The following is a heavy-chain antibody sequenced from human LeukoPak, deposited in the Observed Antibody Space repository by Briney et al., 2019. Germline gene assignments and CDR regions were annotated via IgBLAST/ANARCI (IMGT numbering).Heavy chain of an antibody. CDR2: IYYSGST. CDR3: ARDHPGIAVAGIGMDV. V-gene: IGHV4-59*01. D-gene: IGHD6-19*01. J-gene: IGHJ6*02. Sequence: SETLSLTCTVSGGSISSYYWSWIRQPPGKGLEWIGYIYYSGSTNYNPSLKSRVTISVDTSKNQFSLKLSSVTAADTAVYYCARDHPGIAVAGIGMDVWGQGTTVTVSS. CDR1: GGSISSYY.